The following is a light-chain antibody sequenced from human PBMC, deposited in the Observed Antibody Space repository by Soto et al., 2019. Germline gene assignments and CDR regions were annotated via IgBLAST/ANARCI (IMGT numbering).Light chain of an antibody. CDR2: DVT. Sequence: QSALTQPASVSGSPGQSISISCTGTSRDVGGYNYVSWYQQHPGKAPKLMIYDVTNRPSGISSRFSGSKSANTASLTISGLQAEDEADYYCSSYTRSSTVVFGGGTQLTVL. J-gene: IGLJ2*01. CDR3: SSYTRSSTVV. CDR1: SRDVGGYNY. V-gene: IGLV2-14*01.